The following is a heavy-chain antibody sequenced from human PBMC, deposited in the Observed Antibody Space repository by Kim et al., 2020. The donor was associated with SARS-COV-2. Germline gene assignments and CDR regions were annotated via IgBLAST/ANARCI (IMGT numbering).Heavy chain of an antibody. CDR2: INTNTGNP. D-gene: IGHD5-18*01. CDR1: GYTFTSYA. CDR3: ASGIQLWLRRYYGMDV. V-gene: IGHV7-4-1*02. J-gene: IGHJ6*02. Sequence: ASVKVSCKASGYTFTSYAMNWVRQAPGQGLEWMGWINTNTGNPTYAQGFTGRFVFSLDTSVSTAYLQISSLKAEDTAVYYCASGIQLWLRRYYGMDVWGQGTTVTVSS.